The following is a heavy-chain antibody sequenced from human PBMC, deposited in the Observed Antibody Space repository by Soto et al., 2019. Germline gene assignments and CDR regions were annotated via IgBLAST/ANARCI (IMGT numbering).Heavy chain of an antibody. V-gene: IGHV3-21*01. Sequence: GGSLRLSCAASGFTFSSYSMNWVRQAPGKGLEWVSSISSSSSYIYYADSVKGRFTISRDNAKNSLYLQMNSLRAEDTAVYYCAREKGSSTSWGSPNDAFDIWGQGTMVTVSS. D-gene: IGHD2-2*01. CDR3: AREKGSSTSWGSPNDAFDI. CDR2: ISSSSSYI. CDR1: GFTFSSYS. J-gene: IGHJ3*02.